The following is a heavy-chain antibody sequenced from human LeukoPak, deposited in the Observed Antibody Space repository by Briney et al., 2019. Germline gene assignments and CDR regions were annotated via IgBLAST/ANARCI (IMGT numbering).Heavy chain of an antibody. D-gene: IGHD3-3*01. V-gene: IGHV3-23*01. J-gene: IGHJ4*02. CDR2: ISGSGGST. CDR3: AKDHLDFWSGYPPSDY. Sequence: GGSLRLSCAASGFTFSSYAMSWVRQAPGKGLEWASAISGSGGSTYYADSVKGRFTISRDNSKNTLYLQMNSPRAEDTAVYYCAKDHLDFWSGYPPSDYWGQGTLVTSPQ. CDR1: GFTFSSYA.